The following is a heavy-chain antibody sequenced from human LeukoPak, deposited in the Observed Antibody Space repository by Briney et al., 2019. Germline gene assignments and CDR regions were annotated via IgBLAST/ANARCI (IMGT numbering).Heavy chain of an antibody. CDR3: AKDEIGAVAGLIDY. CDR2: ISYDGSNE. CDR1: GSTFSSYV. V-gene: IGHV3-30-3*01. Sequence: GGSLRLSCAASGSTFSSYVMHWVRQAPGKGLEWAAVISYDGSNEYYADSVKGRFTISRDNSKNTLYLQMNSLRAEDTAVYYCAKDEIGAVAGLIDYWGQGTLVTVSS. J-gene: IGHJ4*02. D-gene: IGHD6-19*01.